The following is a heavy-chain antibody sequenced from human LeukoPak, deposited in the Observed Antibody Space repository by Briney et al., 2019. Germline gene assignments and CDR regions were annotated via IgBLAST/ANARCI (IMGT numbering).Heavy chain of an antibody. CDR1: GFTFSSYW. Sequence: GGSLRLSCAASGFTFSSYWMSWVRQAPGKGLEGVANIKQDGSEKYYVDSVKGRFTISRDNAKNSLYLQMNSLRAEDTAVYYCARDLDFWSGYNRGFDYWGQGTLVTVSS. CDR2: IKQDGSEK. CDR3: ARDLDFWSGYNRGFDY. J-gene: IGHJ4*02. D-gene: IGHD3-3*01. V-gene: IGHV3-7*01.